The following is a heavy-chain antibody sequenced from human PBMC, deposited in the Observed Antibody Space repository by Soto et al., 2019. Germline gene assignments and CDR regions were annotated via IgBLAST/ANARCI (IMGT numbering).Heavy chain of an antibody. CDR2: SFYRGST. Sequence: QLPLQESGPGLVKPSETLSLTCTVSGGSISSRSHYWGWIRQSPGKHLEWIGSSFYRGSTHYNPSIKTRVTISVDTSKNQVSLKLYSVTAADTAVYYCATADGFGVVTPFFEYWGQGILVTVSS. J-gene: IGHJ4*02. CDR1: GGSISSRSHY. CDR3: ATADGFGVVTPFFEY. D-gene: IGHD3-3*01. V-gene: IGHV4-39*01.